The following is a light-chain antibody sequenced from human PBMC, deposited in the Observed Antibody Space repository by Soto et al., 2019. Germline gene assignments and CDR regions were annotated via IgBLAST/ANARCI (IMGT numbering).Light chain of an antibody. J-gene: IGKJ1*01. V-gene: IGKV3-11*01. CDR3: HQRQSWPRT. Sequence: DIVLTQSPGTLSLSPGDRATLSCRASQSVSTSYLAWYQQKPGQAPRLLIYGASNRAAGIPARFSGSGSGTDCTLAISDVEPEDFAVYYWHQRQSWPRTFGQGTKV. CDR1: QSVSTSY. CDR2: GAS.